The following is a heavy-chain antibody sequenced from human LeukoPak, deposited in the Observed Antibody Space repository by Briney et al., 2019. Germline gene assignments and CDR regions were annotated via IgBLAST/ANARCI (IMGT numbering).Heavy chain of an antibody. V-gene: IGHV1-18*04. CDR1: GYTFTGYY. J-gene: IGHJ4*02. CDR2: ISAYNGNT. D-gene: IGHD5-18*01. Sequence: ASVKVSCKASGYTFTGYYMHWVRQAPGQGLEWMGWISAYNGNTNYAQKLQGRVTMTTDTSTSTAYMELRSLRSDDTAVYYCARDGLPIQLWLELDYWGQGTLVTVSS. CDR3: ARDGLPIQLWLELDY.